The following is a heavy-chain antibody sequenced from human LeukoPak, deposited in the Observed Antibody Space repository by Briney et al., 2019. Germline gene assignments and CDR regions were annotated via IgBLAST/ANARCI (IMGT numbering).Heavy chain of an antibody. J-gene: IGHJ4*02. CDR1: GGSFSGYY. CDR2: INHSGST. V-gene: IGHV4-34*01. CDR3: ARHSGYFPYCFDY. Sequence: PSETLSLTCAVYGGSFSGYYWSWIRQPPGKGLEWIGEINHSGSTNYNPSLKSRVTISVDTSKNQFSLKLSSVTAADTAVYYCARHSGYFPYCFDYWGQGTLVTVSS. D-gene: IGHD3-22*01.